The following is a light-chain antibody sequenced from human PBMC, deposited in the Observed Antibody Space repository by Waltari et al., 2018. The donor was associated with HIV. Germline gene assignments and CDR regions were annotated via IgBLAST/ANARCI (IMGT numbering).Light chain of an antibody. Sequence: QSALTQPASVSGSPGQSITISCTGTSSDVGGYNYVSWYQQPPGKAPKAMIYEVSNRPSGVSNRFSGSKSGNTASLTISGLQAEDEADYYCSSYTSSSTLVVFGGGTKLTVL. J-gene: IGLJ2*01. CDR1: SSDVGGYNY. V-gene: IGLV2-14*01. CDR3: SSYTSSSTLVV. CDR2: EVS.